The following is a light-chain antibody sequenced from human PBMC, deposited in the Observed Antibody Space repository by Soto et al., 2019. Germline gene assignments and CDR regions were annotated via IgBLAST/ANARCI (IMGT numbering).Light chain of an antibody. Sequence: EIVMTQSPDTLYVSPGEGATLSCRASQSVSNNYLAWYQQKPGQAPRLLIYGASNRATGIPDRFSGSGSGTDFTLTISRLEPEDFAVYYCQQFSSYPLTFGGGTKVDIK. V-gene: IGKV3-20*01. CDR2: GAS. CDR3: QQFSSYPLT. J-gene: IGKJ4*01. CDR1: QSVSNNY.